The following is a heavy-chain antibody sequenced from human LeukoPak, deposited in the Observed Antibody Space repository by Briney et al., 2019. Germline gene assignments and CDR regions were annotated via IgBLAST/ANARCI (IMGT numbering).Heavy chain of an antibody. V-gene: IGHV3-7*05. Sequence: GGSLRHSCAASGFSFSTYWMSWVRQAPGKGLEWVTNIKQDGSEKYYVDSVKGRFTISRDNAKNSLFLQMNSLRAEDTALYYCSGGNSFDYWGQGTLVTVSS. CDR1: GFSFSTYW. CDR2: IKQDGSEK. CDR3: SGGNSFDY. J-gene: IGHJ4*02. D-gene: IGHD4-23*01.